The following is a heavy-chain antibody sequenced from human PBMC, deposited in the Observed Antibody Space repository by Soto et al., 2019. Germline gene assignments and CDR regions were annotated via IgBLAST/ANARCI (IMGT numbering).Heavy chain of an antibody. CDR1: GFSFSDSE. D-gene: IGHD3-22*01. CDR3: AIGYYSKKFDY. Sequence: EVQLVESGGGVVQPGGSLRLSCAASGFSFSDSEMNWVRQAPGKGLEWVSYSSRSGSTIEYADSVKGRFTISRDYAKTSLYLQMNSLRVEDTAVYYCAIGYYSKKFDYWGQGTLVTVSS. V-gene: IGHV3-48*03. J-gene: IGHJ4*02. CDR2: SSRSGSTI.